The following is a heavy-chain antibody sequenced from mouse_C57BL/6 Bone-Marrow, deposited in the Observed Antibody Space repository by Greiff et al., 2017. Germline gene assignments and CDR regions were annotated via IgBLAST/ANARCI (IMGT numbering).Heavy chain of an antibody. CDR3: ARDDGYYGWFAY. CDR1: GYTFTDYY. J-gene: IGHJ3*01. V-gene: IGHV1-26*01. D-gene: IGHD2-3*01. CDR2: INPNNGGT. Sequence: EVQLQQSGPELVKPGASVKISCKASGYTFTDYYMNWVKQSHGKSLEWIGDINPNNGGTSYNQKFKGKATLTVDKSSSTAYMELRSLTSEDSAVYYSARDDGYYGWFAYWGQGTLVTVSA.